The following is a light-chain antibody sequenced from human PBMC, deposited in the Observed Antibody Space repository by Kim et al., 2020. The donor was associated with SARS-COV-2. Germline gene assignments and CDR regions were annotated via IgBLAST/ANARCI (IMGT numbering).Light chain of an antibody. V-gene: IGLV3-21*04. CDR3: QVWDSSSDPVV. Sequence: SYELTQPPSVSVAPGKTARITCGGNNIGSKSVHWYQQKPGQAPVLVIYYDSDRPSGIPERFSGSNSGNTATLTISRVEAGDEADYYCQVWDSSSDPVVFGGGTQLTVL. CDR1: NIGSKS. J-gene: IGLJ2*01. CDR2: YDS.